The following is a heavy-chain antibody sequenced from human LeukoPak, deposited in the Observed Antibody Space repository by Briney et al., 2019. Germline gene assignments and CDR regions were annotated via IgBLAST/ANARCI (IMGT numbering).Heavy chain of an antibody. CDR1: GGSFSGYY. CDR2: INHSGST. CDR3: ARGRLYYDSSGYYLYWEVYFDY. V-gene: IGHV4-34*01. Sequence: PSETLSLTCAVYGGSFSGYYWSWIRQPPGKGLEWIGEINHSGSTNYNPSLKSRVTISVDTSKNQFSLKLSSVTAADTAVYYCARGRLYYDSSGYYLYWEVYFDYWGQGTLVTVSS. J-gene: IGHJ4*02. D-gene: IGHD3-22*01.